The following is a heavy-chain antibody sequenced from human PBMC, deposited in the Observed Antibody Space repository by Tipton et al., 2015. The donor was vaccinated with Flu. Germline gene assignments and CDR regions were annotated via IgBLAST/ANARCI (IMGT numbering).Heavy chain of an antibody. CDR2: INPNSGVT. CDR3: ARDNGFWFNYYYNYGMNV. J-gene: IGHJ6*02. CDR1: GYTFADYF. Sequence: QVQLVQSGAEVKKPGASVRISCRASGYTFADYFLHWVRQAPGRGLEWMGRINPNSGVTIYAQSFHGRVTLARDTSNSTAYMEVNSLRSDDTAVYFCARDNGFWFNYYYNYGMNVWGQGTTVTVSS. D-gene: IGHD3-3*01. V-gene: IGHV1-2*06.